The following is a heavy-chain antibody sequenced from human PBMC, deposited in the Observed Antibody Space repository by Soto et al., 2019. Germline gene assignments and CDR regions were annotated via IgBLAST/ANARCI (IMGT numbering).Heavy chain of an antibody. CDR2: INPNSGGT. J-gene: IGHJ4*02. V-gene: IGHV1-2*04. CDR1: GYTFTGYY. CDR3: ARAPRGQWASYFDY. Sequence: QVQLVQSGAEVKKPGASVKVSCKASGYTFTGYYMHWVRQAPGQGREWMGWINPNSGGTNYAQKFQGWVTMTRDTPISTAYMEVSGLRSDDTAVYYCARAPRGQWASYFDYWGQGTLVTVSS. D-gene: IGHD6-19*01.